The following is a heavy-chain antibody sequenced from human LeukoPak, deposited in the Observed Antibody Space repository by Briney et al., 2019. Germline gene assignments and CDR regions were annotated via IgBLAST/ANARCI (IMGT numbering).Heavy chain of an antibody. Sequence: SETLSLTCTVSGDSISSSSYYWGWIRQPPGKGLEWIGSIYFSGNTYYNPSLKSRVTISADASKNQFSLRLTSVTAADTAVYYCARAAYYYDSSGYSDGMDVWGQGTTVTVSS. V-gene: IGHV4-39*02. CDR1: GDSISSSSYY. CDR2: IYFSGNT. D-gene: IGHD3-22*01. CDR3: ARAAYYYDSSGYSDGMDV. J-gene: IGHJ6*02.